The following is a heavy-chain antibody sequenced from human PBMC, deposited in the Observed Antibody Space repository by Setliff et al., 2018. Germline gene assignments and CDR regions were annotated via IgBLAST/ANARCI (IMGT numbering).Heavy chain of an antibody. Sequence: PGESLKISCKGSGYTFTSYWISWVRQMPGKGLEWLGIIYPSDSHTRYSPSFQGQVTISADRSISTSYLQWSSLKASDTAMYYCARALASAGTVFFDYWGQGTLVTVSS. V-gene: IGHV5-51*01. CDR1: GYTFTSYW. J-gene: IGHJ4*02. D-gene: IGHD6-13*01. CDR2: IYPSDSHT. CDR3: ARALASAGTVFFDY.